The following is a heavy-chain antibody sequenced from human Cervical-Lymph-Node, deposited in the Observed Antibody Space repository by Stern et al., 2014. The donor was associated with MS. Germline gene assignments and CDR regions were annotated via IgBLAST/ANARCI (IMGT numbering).Heavy chain of an antibody. CDR3: ARQIVVVPAAIEYNWFDP. D-gene: IGHD2-2*01. J-gene: IGHJ5*02. CDR1: GGTFSSYA. CDR2: IIPIFGIA. Sequence: QVQLVQSGAEVKKPGSSVKVSCKASGGTFSSYALSWVRQAPGQGLEWMGGIIPIFGIANYAQKFQGRVTITADKSTSTAYRELSSLRSEDTAVYYCARQIVVVPAAIEYNWFDPWGQGTLVTVSS. V-gene: IGHV1-69*17.